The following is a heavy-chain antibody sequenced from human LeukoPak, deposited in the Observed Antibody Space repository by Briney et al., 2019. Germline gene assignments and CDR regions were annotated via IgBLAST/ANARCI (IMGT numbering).Heavy chain of an antibody. CDR3: ARTLTSLLLYYYGMDV. D-gene: IGHD2-15*01. J-gene: IGHJ6*02. Sequence: ASVKVSCTASGYTFTSYDINWVRQATGQGLEWMGWMNPNSGNTGYAQKFQGRVTMTRNTSISTAYMELSSLRSEDTAVYYCARTLTSLLLYYYGMDVWGQGNTVTVSS. V-gene: IGHV1-8*01. CDR2: MNPNSGNT. CDR1: GYTFTSYD.